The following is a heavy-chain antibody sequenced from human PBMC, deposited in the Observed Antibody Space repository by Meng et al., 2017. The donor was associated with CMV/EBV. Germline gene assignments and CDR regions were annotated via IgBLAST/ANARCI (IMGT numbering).Heavy chain of an antibody. D-gene: IGHD2-2*01. CDR3: ARAVVVPAAIDY. V-gene: IGHV4-30-4*08. CDR1: GGSISSGDYY. Sequence: SCTVSGGSISSGDYYWSWIRQPPGKGLEWIGYIYYSGSTYHNPSLKSRVTISVDTSKNQFSLKLSSVTAADTAVYYCARAVVVPAAIDYWGQGTLVTVSS. CDR2: IYYSGST. J-gene: IGHJ4*02.